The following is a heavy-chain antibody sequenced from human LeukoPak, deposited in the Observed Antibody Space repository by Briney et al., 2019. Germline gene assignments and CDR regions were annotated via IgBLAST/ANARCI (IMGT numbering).Heavy chain of an antibody. CDR2: ISGSGGST. CDR3: AKGDYYDSSGYSTYPSAFDI. J-gene: IGHJ3*02. V-gene: IGHV3-23*01. D-gene: IGHD3-22*01. CDR1: GFTFSSYA. Sequence: QSGGSLRLSCAASGFTFSSYAMSWVRQAPGKGLEWVSAISGSGGSTYYADSVKGRFTISRDNSKNTLYLQMNSLRAEDTAVYYCAKGDYYDSSGYSTYPSAFDIWGQGTMVTVSS.